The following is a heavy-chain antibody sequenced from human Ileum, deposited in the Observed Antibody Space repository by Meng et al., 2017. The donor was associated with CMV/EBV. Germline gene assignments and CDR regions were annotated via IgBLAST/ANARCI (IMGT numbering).Heavy chain of an antibody. Sequence: GSISSSSYYWGWIRQPPGKGLEWIGSIYYSGSTYYNPSLKSRVTISVDTSKNQFSLKLSSVTAADTAVYYCARREDGYKMGGDYFDYWGQGTLVTVSS. CDR3: ARREDGYKMGGDYFDY. V-gene: IGHV4-39*01. CDR1: GSISSSSYY. J-gene: IGHJ4*02. CDR2: IYYSGST. D-gene: IGHD5-24*01.